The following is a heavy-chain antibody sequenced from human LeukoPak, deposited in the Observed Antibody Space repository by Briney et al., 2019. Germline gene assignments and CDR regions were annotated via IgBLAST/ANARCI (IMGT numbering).Heavy chain of an antibody. Sequence: ASVKVSCKASGYTFSSYGISWVRQAPGQGLEWMGWISAYNGNINYIEKFQGRVTMTTDTSTSTAYMELRSLRSDDTAVYYCAREHGSATYYNPVGFDYWGQGTLVTVSS. CDR1: GYTFSSYG. CDR3: AREHGSATYYNPVGFDY. V-gene: IGHV1-18*04. D-gene: IGHD3-10*01. CDR2: ISAYNGNI. J-gene: IGHJ4*02.